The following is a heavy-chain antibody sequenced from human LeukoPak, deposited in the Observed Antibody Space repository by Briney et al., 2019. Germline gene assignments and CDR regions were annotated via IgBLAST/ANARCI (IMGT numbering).Heavy chain of an antibody. V-gene: IGHV4-4*02. CDR1: GGSISSSNG. CDR3: VRHLPRYGVRAFDI. D-gene: IGHD1-1*01. J-gene: IGHJ3*02. CDR2: FYHTGST. Sequence: SETLSLTCTVSGLSGGSISSSNGWSWVRQPPEKGLEWIGDFYHTGSTNYNASLKSRVTISVDKSKNQFSLKLTSVTAADTAIYYCVRHLPRYGVRAFDIWGQGTMVTVSS.